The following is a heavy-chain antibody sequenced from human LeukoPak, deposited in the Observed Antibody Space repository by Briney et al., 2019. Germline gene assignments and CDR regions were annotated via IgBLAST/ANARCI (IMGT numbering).Heavy chain of an antibody. CDR1: GYTFTSYG. J-gene: IGHJ4*02. CDR3: ARDLTTYYDILTGLYYFDY. Sequence: GSVKVSCKASGYTFTSYGISWVRQAPGQGLEWMGWISAYNGNTNYAQKLQGRVTMTTDTSTSTAYMELRSLRSDDTAVYYCARDLTTYYDILTGLYYFDYWGQGTLVTVSS. CDR2: ISAYNGNT. D-gene: IGHD3-9*01. V-gene: IGHV1-18*01.